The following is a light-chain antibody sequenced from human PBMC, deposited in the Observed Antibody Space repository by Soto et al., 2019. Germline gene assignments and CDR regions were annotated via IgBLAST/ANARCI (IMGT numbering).Light chain of an antibody. V-gene: IGLV2-14*01. J-gene: IGLJ1*01. CDR1: SSDVGGYNY. CDR2: DVS. Sequence: QSVLTQPASVSGSPAQSITISCTGTSSDVGGYNYVSWYQQHPGKAPKFMIYDVSNRPSGVSTRFSGSKSGNTASLTISGLQAEDEADYYCNSYTTSNTRQIVFGTGTKVTVL. CDR3: NSYTTSNTRQIV.